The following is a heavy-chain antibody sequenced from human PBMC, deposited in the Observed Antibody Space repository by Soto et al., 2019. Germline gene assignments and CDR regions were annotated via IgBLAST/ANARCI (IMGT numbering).Heavy chain of an antibody. D-gene: IGHD3-22*01. CDR3: ARVTDYYDSSGYFLGAFDI. CDR1: GYTFTGYY. Sequence: ASVKVSCKASGYTFTGYYMHWVRQAPGQGLEWMGWINPNSGGTNYARKFQGRVTMTRDTSISTAYMELSRLRSVDTAVYYCARVTDYYDSSGYFLGAFDIWGQGTMVTVS. V-gene: IGHV1-2*02. J-gene: IGHJ3*02. CDR2: INPNSGGT.